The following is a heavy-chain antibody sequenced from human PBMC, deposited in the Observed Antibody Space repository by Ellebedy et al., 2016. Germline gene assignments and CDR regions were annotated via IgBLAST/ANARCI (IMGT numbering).Heavy chain of an antibody. D-gene: IGHD6-13*01. CDR2: ISYDGSNK. Sequence: GESLKISXAASGFTFSSYGMHWVRQAPGKGLEWVAVISYDGSNKYYADSVKGRFTISRDNSKNTLYLQMNSLRAEDTAVYYCAKDVDSSSWYFADWGQGTLVTVSS. V-gene: IGHV3-30*18. CDR3: AKDVDSSSWYFAD. CDR1: GFTFSSYG. J-gene: IGHJ4*02.